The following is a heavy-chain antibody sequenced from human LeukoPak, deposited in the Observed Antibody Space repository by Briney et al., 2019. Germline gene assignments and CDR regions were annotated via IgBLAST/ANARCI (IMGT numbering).Heavy chain of an antibody. J-gene: IGHJ4*02. V-gene: IGHV1-69*13. CDR1: GGTFSSYA. D-gene: IGHD3-22*01. Sequence: ASVKVSCKASGGTFSSYAISWVRQAPGQGLEWMGGIIPIFGTANYAQKFQGRVTITADESTSTAYMELSSLRSEDTAAYYCARSQHDYDSSGYYFDLGYWGQGTLVTVSS. CDR2: IIPIFGTA. CDR3: ARSQHDYDSSGYYFDLGY.